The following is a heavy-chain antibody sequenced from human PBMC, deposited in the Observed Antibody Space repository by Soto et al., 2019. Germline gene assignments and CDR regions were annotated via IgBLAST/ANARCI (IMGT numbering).Heavy chain of an antibody. Sequence: ALVKLARKVSGYSLTVFFIDRGSNTNGKGLEWMGGFDPEDGETIYAQKFQGRVTMTEDTSTDTAYMELSSLRSEDTAVYYCATAPDSGYDLRIDPDYYGMDVWGQGTTVTVSS. CDR3: ATAPDSGYDLRIDPDYYGMDV. CDR1: GYSLTVFF. V-gene: IGHV1-24*01. CDR2: FDPEDGET. J-gene: IGHJ6*02. D-gene: IGHD5-12*01.